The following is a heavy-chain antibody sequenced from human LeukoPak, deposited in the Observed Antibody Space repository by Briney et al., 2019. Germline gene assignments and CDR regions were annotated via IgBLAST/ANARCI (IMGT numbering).Heavy chain of an antibody. CDR3: ARGQLELLSDYYYYMDV. CDR2: IKQDGSEK. J-gene: IGHJ6*03. D-gene: IGHD1-1*01. V-gene: IGHV3-7*01. Sequence: GGSLRLSCAASGFTFSSYWMSWVRQAPGKGLEWVANIKQDGSEKYYVDSVKGRFTISRDNAKNSLYLQMNSLRAEGTAVYYCARGQLELLSDYYYYMDVWGKGTTVTVSS. CDR1: GFTFSSYW.